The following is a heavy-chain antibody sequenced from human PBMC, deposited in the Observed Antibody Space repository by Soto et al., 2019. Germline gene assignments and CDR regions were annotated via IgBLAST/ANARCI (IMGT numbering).Heavy chain of an antibody. CDR2: ISGSGGST. Sequence: GRSLRPSCTASGFTFSSYAMSWVRQAPGKGLEWVSAISGSGGSTYYADSVKGPFTISRDNSKNTLYLQMNSLRAEDTAGYSLAEAIVIYCSATSFYPTAQGYSSYYYFDYWGKGTLVTVSS. V-gene: IGHV3-23*01. CDR1: GFTFSSYA. J-gene: IGHJ4*02. D-gene: IGHD2-2*01. CDR3: AEAIVIYCSATSFYPTAQGYSSYYYFDY.